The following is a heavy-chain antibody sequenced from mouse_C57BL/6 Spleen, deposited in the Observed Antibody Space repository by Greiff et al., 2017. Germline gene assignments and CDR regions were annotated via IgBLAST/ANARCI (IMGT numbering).Heavy chain of an antibody. CDR1: GYTFTSYW. CDR3: ARESEGYYVPHWYFDV. D-gene: IGHD2-3*01. CDR2: IDPNSGGT. J-gene: IGHJ1*03. Sequence: VQLQQPGAELVKPGASVKLSCKASGYTFTSYWMHWVKQRPGRGLEWIGGIDPNSGGTKYNEKFKSKATLTLDKPSSTAYMQLSSLTSEDSAVYYCARESEGYYVPHWYFDVWGTGTTVTVSS. V-gene: IGHV1-72*01.